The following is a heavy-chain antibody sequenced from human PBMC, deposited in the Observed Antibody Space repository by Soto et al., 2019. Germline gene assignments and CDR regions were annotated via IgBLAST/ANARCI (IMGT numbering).Heavy chain of an antibody. Sequence: PSGTLSLTFAVYGGSFSGYYWSWIRQPPGKGLEWIGEINHSGSTNYNPSLKSRVTISVDTSKNQFSLKLSSVTAADTAVYYCARGAVAGTGVVYYFDYWGQGTLVTVSS. V-gene: IGHV4-34*01. CDR1: GGSFSGYY. D-gene: IGHD6-19*01. CDR2: INHSGST. CDR3: ARGAVAGTGVVYYFDY. J-gene: IGHJ4*02.